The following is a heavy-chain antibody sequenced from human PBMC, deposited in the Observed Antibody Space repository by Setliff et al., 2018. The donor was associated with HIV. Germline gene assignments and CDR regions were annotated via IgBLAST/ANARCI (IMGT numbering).Heavy chain of an antibody. CDR1: GGTFSNYA. CDR3: ARDDHYYDSGSYYSDWYFDL. J-gene: IGHJ2*01. CDR2: IIPIFGST. D-gene: IGHD3-10*01. V-gene: IGHV1-69*13. Sequence: VKVSCKASGGTFSNYAISWVRQAPGQGLEWMGGIIPIFGSTKYAQKFQGRVTITADESTSTADMELSSLRSEDTAVYYCARDDHYYDSGSYYSDWYFDLWGRGTLVTVSS.